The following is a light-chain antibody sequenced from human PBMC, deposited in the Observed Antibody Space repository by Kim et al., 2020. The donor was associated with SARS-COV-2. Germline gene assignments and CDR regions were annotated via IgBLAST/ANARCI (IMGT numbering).Light chain of an antibody. CDR2: GAS. J-gene: IGKJ2*02. CDR1: QSVSDNY. V-gene: IGKV3-20*01. Sequence: EIVLTQSPGTLSLSPGERATLSCRASQSVSDNYLAWYQQKPGQAPRLLIYGASSRATGIPDRFSGSGSGTDFTLTISRLEPEDFAVYYCQQDDTSPSCTFGQGTKLGI. CDR3: QQDDTSPSCT.